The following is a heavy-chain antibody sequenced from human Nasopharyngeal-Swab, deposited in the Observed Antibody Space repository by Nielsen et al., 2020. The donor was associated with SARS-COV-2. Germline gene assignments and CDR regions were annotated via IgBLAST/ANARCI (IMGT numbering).Heavy chain of an antibody. D-gene: IGHD3-22*01. Sequence: GGSLRLSCAASGFTFSSYDMNWVRQAPGKGLEWVSYISSSGSTIYYADSVKGRFTISRDNAKNSLYLQMNSLRAEDTAVYYCAREAHYYDSSGYYLREFDYWGQGTLVTVSS. V-gene: IGHV3-48*03. CDR1: GFTFSSYD. CDR2: ISSSGSTI. CDR3: AREAHYYDSSGYYLREFDY. J-gene: IGHJ4*02.